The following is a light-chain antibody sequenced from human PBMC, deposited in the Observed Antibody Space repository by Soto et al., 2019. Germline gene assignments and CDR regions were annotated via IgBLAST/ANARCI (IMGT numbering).Light chain of an antibody. J-gene: IGLJ3*02. CDR1: SSDVGDYDY. CDR3: CSYAGSYTWL. CDR2: DVT. Sequence: QSVLTQPRSVSGSPGQSVTISCTGTSSDVGDYDYVSWYQQHPGQAPKLMIYDVTKRPSGVPHRFSGSKSGNTASLAISGLQAEDEADYYCCSYAGSYTWLFGGGTKLTVL. V-gene: IGLV2-11*01.